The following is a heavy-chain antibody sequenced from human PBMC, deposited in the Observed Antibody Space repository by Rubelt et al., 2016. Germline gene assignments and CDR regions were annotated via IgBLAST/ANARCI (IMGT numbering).Heavy chain of an antibody. CDR3: ARDSVFVLLWCGESNWFDP. Sequence: QVQLQESGPGLVKPSGTLSLTCAVSGGSISSSNWWSWVRQPPGKGLEWIGEIYHSGSTNHNPSLKGRVTISVDTSKNQFSLKLSSVTAADTAVYYCARDSVFVLLWCGESNWFDPWAREPWSPSPQ. CDR2: IYHSGST. D-gene: IGHD3-10*01. CDR1: GGSISSSNW. J-gene: IGHJ5*02. V-gene: IGHV4-4*02.